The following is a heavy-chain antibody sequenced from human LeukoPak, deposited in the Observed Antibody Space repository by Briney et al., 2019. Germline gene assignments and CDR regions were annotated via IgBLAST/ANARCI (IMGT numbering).Heavy chain of an antibody. D-gene: IGHD3-22*01. CDR3: VRLRRNSDTSGYYYYYDF. J-gene: IGHJ4*02. CDR1: GYTFSSFS. Sequence: GGSLRLSCAASGYTFSSFSINWVRQAPGKGLEWVSSISVRSNYIYYADSVRGRFSISRDDARDSLYLQMNSLRAEDTAVYYCVRLRRNSDTSGYYYYYDFWGKGTLVTVSS. V-gene: IGHV3-21*01. CDR2: ISVRSNYI.